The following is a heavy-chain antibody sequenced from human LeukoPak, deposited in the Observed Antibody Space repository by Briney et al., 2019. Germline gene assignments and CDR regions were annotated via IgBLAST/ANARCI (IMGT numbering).Heavy chain of an antibody. D-gene: IGHD2-15*01. CDR2: ISASGNKL. J-gene: IGHJ4*02. V-gene: IGHV3-23*01. Sequence: GGSLRLSCAASGFTFNNHAMTWVRQAPGKGLEWVATISASGNKLYYADSVKGRFTVSRDSSNNIVSLQMTSLRAEDTATYYCARCTRPILDYWGQGTPVIVSS. CDR3: ARCTRPILDY. CDR1: GFTFNNHA.